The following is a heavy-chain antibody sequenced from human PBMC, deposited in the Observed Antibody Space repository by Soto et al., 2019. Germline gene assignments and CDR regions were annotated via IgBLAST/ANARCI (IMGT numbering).Heavy chain of an antibody. Sequence: GASVKVSCKASGYTFTSYGISWVRQAPGQGLEWMGWISAYNGNTNYAQKLQGRVTMTTDTSTSTAYMELRSLRSDDTAVYYCAAMVRGVTAEYYYYYMDVWGKGTTVTVSS. D-gene: IGHD3-10*01. V-gene: IGHV1-18*01. CDR2: ISAYNGNT. J-gene: IGHJ6*03. CDR3: AAMVRGVTAEYYYYYMDV. CDR1: GYTFTSYG.